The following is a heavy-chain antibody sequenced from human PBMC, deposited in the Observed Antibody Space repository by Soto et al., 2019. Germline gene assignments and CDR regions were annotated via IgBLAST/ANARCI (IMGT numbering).Heavy chain of an antibody. CDR3: AKDNIVVVPAANIYYYYYMDV. V-gene: IGHV3-9*01. J-gene: IGHJ6*03. CDR2: ISWNSGSI. CDR1: GFTFDDYA. Sequence: GGSLRLSCAASGFTFDDYAMHWVRQAPGKGLEWVSGISWNSGSIGYADSVKGRFTISRDNAKNSLYLQMNSLRAEDTALYYCAKDNIVVVPAANIYYYYYMDVWGKGTTVTVSS. D-gene: IGHD2-2*01.